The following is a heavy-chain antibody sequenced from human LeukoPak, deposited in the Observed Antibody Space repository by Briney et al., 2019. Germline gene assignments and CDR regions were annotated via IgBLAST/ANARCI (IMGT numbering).Heavy chain of an antibody. CDR3: AREHFLIRSLDV. Sequence: SETLSRTCTDSGGSISSYYWGWIRQPAGKGLEWIGRIYTSGSTNYNPSLKSRVTMSVDTSKNQFSLKLSSVTAADTAVYYCAREHFLIRSLDVWGKGTTVTVSS. J-gene: IGHJ6*04. CDR2: IYTSGST. V-gene: IGHV4-4*07. D-gene: IGHD2-8*01. CDR1: GGSISSYY.